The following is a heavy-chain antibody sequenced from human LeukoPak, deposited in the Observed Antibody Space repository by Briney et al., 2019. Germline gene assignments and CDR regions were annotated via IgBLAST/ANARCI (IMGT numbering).Heavy chain of an antibody. Sequence: PGGSLRLSCAASGFTFSSYALSWVRQAPGKGLEWVSAISENGGTTFYADSVKGRFTITRDNAKNTLYLQMNSLRAEDTAVYYCARDYGLDVWGQGTTVTVSS. J-gene: IGHJ6*02. V-gene: IGHV3-23*01. CDR1: GFTFSSYA. CDR2: ISENGGTT. CDR3: ARDYGLDV.